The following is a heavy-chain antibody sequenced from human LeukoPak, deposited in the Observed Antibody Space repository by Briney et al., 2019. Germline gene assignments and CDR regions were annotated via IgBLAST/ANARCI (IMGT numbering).Heavy chain of an antibody. CDR3: ARGGMVYALDY. CDR2: INTNTGNP. V-gene: IGHV7-4-1*01. Sequence: GASVKVSCKASGYTFTSYAMNWVRQAPGQGLGWMGWINTNTGNPTYAQGFTGRFVFSLDTSVSTAYLQICSLKAEDTAVYYRARGGMVYALDYWGQGTLVTVSS. CDR1: GYTFTSYA. D-gene: IGHD2-8*01. J-gene: IGHJ4*02.